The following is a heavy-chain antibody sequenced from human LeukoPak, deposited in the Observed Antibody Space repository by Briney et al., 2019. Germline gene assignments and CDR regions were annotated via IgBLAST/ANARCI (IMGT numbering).Heavy chain of an antibody. V-gene: IGHV1-69*13. J-gene: IGHJ4*02. CDR3: ARAAEGYYYDSSGYLLNFDY. D-gene: IGHD3-22*01. Sequence: SVKVSCKVSGGTFSSYVISWVRQAPGQGLEWMGGIIPIFGTANYAQKFQGRVTITADESTSTAYMELSSLRSEDTAVYYCARAAEGYYYDSSGYLLNFDYWGQGTLVTVSS. CDR1: GGTFSSYV. CDR2: IIPIFGTA.